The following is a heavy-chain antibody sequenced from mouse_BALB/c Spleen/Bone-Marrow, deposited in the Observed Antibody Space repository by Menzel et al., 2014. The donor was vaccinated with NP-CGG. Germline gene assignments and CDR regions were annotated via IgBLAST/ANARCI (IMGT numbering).Heavy chain of an antibody. CDR3: AREGRGYYGSSGAAMDY. CDR2: IWAGGST. Sequence: VKVVESGPGLVAPSQSLSISCTVSGFSLTSYGVHWVRQPPGQGLEWLGAIWAGGSTNYNPALMSRLRINKDNSKSQVFLKMNSLQTDGTAMYYCAREGRGYYGSSGAAMDYWGQGTTVTVSS. J-gene: IGHJ4*01. CDR1: GFSLTSYG. D-gene: IGHD1-1*01. V-gene: IGHV2-9*02.